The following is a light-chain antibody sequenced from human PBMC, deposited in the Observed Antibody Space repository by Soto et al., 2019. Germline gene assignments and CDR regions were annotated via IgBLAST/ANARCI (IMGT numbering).Light chain of an antibody. CDR3: QQYNDWGT. CDR1: QSVSSN. V-gene: IGKV3-15*01. J-gene: IGKJ1*01. Sequence: ETVMTQSPATLSVSIGERATISCRASQSVSSNLAWYQQKPGQAPRLLIKGAYTRATGIPARFSGSGSGTEFTLTISSLQAEDSAIYYCQQYNDWGTFGQGTKVDI. CDR2: GAY.